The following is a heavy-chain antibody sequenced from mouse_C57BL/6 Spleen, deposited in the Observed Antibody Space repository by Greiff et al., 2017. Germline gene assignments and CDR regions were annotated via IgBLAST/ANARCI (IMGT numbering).Heavy chain of an antibody. Sequence: EVQLQESGAELVRPGASVKLSCTASGFNIKDDYMHWVKQRPEQGLEWIGWIDPENGDTEYASKFQGKATITADTSSNTAYLQLSSLTSEDTAVYYCTTNPFGYWGQGTTLTVSS. V-gene: IGHV14-4*01. CDR2: IDPENGDT. CDR1: GFNIKDDY. J-gene: IGHJ2*01. CDR3: TTNPFGY.